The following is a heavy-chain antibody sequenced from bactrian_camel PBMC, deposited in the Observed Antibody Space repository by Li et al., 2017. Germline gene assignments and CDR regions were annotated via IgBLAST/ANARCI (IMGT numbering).Heavy chain of an antibody. J-gene: IGHJ4*01. CDR2: IDTDGST. CDR1: GYSVSNNC. V-gene: IGHV3S53*01. D-gene: IGHD3*01. Sequence: VQLVESGGGSAQAGGSLRLSCAASGYSVSNNCMGWFRQAPGKEREGVAIIDTDGSTFYADSVAGRFTISQDNSKNTLSLQMNSLKPEDTARYYCGRGFSKGSGPNCQYNFSGGGTQVTVS.